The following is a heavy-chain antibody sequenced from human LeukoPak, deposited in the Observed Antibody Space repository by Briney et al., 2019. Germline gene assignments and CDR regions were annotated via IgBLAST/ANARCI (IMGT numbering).Heavy chain of an antibody. D-gene: IGHD1/OR15-1a*01. Sequence: GGSLRLSCVASGFTFSSYWMHWVRQDPRKGLVWVSRISGDGRNINYADSVRGRFTISRDNAKNTLYLQMNTLRVEDAAVYYCARDQSRNTNAFDIWGQGTMVTVSS. CDR1: GFTFSSYW. CDR2: ISGDGRNI. J-gene: IGHJ3*02. CDR3: ARDQSRNTNAFDI. V-gene: IGHV3-74*01.